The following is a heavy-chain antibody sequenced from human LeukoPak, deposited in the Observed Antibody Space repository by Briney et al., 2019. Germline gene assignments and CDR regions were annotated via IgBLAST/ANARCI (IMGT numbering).Heavy chain of an antibody. Sequence: QPGGSLRLSCAASGFTFSSYWMTWVRQAPGKGLEYVVNIKEDGSEKYYVDSVKGRFTISRDNTKNSLYLQMRSLRGGDTAVYYCVRDCGFHTFDYWGQGTLVTVSS. CDR2: IKEDGSEK. CDR3: VRDCGFHTFDY. J-gene: IGHJ4*02. D-gene: IGHD2-21*01. V-gene: IGHV3-7*05. CDR1: GFTFSSYW.